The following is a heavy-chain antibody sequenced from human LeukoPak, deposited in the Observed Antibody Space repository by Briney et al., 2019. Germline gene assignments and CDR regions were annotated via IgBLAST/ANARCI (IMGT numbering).Heavy chain of an antibody. CDR1: GFTVSSNY. Sequence: GGSLRLSCAASGFTVSSNYMSWVRQAPGKGLEWVAVIYSGGDTYYADSVKGRFTISRENSKNKLYLQMNSLRAEDTAVYFCARDVRPSCSSRYCYHGDWGQGTLVTVSS. CDR2: IYSGGDT. CDR3: ARDVRPSCSSRYCYHGD. J-gene: IGHJ4*02. V-gene: IGHV3-66*01. D-gene: IGHD2-2*01.